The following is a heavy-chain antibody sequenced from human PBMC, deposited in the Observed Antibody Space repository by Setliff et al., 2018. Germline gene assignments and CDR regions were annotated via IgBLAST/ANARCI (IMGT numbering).Heavy chain of an antibody. V-gene: IGHV1-2*02. D-gene: IGHD1-26*01. Sequence: ASVKVSCKASGNRFTDYNLHWVRQAPGQGLEWMGWINPDSGDTHSAQKFQGRATMTRDTSINTAYMELGSLTSDDTAFYYCVRSGKFGMRFWFDQWGREPWSPSPQ. CDR3: VRSGKFGMRFWFDQ. CDR1: GNRFTDYN. CDR2: INPDSGDT. J-gene: IGHJ5*02.